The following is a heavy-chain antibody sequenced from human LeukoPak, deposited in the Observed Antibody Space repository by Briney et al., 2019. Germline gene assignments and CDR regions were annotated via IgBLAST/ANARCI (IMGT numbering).Heavy chain of an antibody. D-gene: IGHD2-15*01. J-gene: IGHJ6*02. V-gene: IGHV4-59*12. CDR1: GGSIRTNY. Sequence: SETLSLTCTVSGGSIRTNYWSWIRQTPGKGLEWIAYINYSGNTNNNPSLKSRVTISVDTSKSQFSLKLSSVTAADTAVYYCAREGCSGGSCSYLYYGMDVWGQGITVTVSS. CDR3: AREGCSGGSCSYLYYGMDV. CDR2: INYSGNT.